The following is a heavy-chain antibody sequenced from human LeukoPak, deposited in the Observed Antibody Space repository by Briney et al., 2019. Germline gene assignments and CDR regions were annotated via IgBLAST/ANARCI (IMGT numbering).Heavy chain of an antibody. V-gene: IGHV3-13*01. CDR2: IGTAGDT. Sequence: QPGGSLRLSCAASGFTFSSYDMHWVRQATGKGLEWVSAIGTAGDTYYPGSVKGRFTISRENAKNSLYLQMNSLRAGDTAVYYCARDPYSGSYGDYYYYYMDVWGKGTTVTISS. D-gene: IGHD1-26*01. J-gene: IGHJ6*03. CDR1: GFTFSSYD. CDR3: ARDPYSGSYGDYYYYYMDV.